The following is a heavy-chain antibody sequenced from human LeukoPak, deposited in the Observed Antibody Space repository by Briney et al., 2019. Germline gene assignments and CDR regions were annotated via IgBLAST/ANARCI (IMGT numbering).Heavy chain of an antibody. CDR1: GFTYSSYD. Sequence: PGGSLRLSCAASGFTYSSYDMNWVRQAPGKGLEWVSYISSSSGTIYYADSVKGRFTISRDNAENSLYLQMNSLRAEDTAVYYCARDDEGALDYWGQGILVTVSS. CDR3: ARDDEGALDY. J-gene: IGHJ4*02. V-gene: IGHV3-48*01. D-gene: IGHD1-26*01. CDR2: ISSSSGTI.